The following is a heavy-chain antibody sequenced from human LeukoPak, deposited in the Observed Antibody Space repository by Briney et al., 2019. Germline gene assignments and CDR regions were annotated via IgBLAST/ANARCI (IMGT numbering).Heavy chain of an antibody. D-gene: IGHD3-16*01. CDR2: ISSSSSYI. V-gene: IGHV3-21*01. Sequence: GGSLRLSCAASGFTFSNYSMHWVRQAPGKGLEWVSSISSSSSYIYYADSVKGRFTISRDNAKSSLHLHKNNLRAGDAAVYYCAKYGGPHGMDVWGQGTTVTVSS. CDR1: GFTFSNYS. J-gene: IGHJ6*02. CDR3: AKYGGPHGMDV.